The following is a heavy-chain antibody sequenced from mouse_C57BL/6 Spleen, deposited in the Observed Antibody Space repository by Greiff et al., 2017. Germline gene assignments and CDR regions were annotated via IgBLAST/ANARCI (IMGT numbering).Heavy chain of an antibody. CDR2: IYPYNGVS. J-gene: IGHJ4*01. V-gene: IGHV1-31*01. D-gene: IGHD2-4*01. Sequence: VQLKESGPELVKPGASVKISCKASGYSFTGYYMHWVKQSHGNILDWIGYIYPYNGVSSYNQTFKGKATLTVDTSSSTAYMELRSLTSEDAAVYYCARGYDCDEGHAMDYWGQGTSVTVSS. CDR3: ARGYDCDEGHAMDY. CDR1: GYSFTGYY.